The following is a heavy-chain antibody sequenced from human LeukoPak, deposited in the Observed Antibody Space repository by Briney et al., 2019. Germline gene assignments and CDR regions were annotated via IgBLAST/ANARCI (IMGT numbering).Heavy chain of an antibody. CDR2: ISAYNGNT. J-gene: IGHJ5*02. CDR1: GYTFTSYG. D-gene: IGHD3-10*01. CDR3: ARRAYYGDPTGP. Sequence: ASVKVSCKASGYTFTSYGIGWVRQAPGQGLEWMGWISAYNGNTNYAQKLQGRVTMTTDTSTSTAYMELRSLRSDDTAVYYCARRAYYGDPTGPWGQGTLVTVSS. V-gene: IGHV1-18*01.